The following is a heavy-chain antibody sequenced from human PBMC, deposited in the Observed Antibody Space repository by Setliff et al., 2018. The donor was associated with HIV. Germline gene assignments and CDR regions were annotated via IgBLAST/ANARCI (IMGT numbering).Heavy chain of an antibody. CDR2: IYYSGST. Sequence: SETLSLTCTVSGGSISSDDYYWNWIRQPPGKGLEWIGYIYYSGSTYYNPSLKSRVTISVDTSKNQFSLKLSSVTAADTAVYYCAREGIAVAVLDYWGQGTLVTVSS. V-gene: IGHV4-30-4*08. J-gene: IGHJ4*02. D-gene: IGHD6-19*01. CDR1: GGSISSDDYY. CDR3: AREGIAVAVLDY.